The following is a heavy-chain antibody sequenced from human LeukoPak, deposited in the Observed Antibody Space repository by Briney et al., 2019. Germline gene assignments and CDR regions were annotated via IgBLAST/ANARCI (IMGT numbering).Heavy chain of an antibody. Sequence: PGGSLRLSCAASGFTFSSYAMSWVRQAPGKGREWVSAISGSGGSTYYADSVKGRFTISRDNSKNTLYLQMNSLRAEDTAVYYCAKDNYYDSSGLPPDYWGQGTLVTVSS. CDR2: ISGSGGST. V-gene: IGHV3-23*01. J-gene: IGHJ4*02. CDR3: AKDNYYDSSGLPPDY. CDR1: GFTFSSYA. D-gene: IGHD3-22*01.